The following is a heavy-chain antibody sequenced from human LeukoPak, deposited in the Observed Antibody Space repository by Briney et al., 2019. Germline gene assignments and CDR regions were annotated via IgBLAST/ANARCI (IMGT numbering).Heavy chain of an antibody. D-gene: IGHD3-22*01. CDR1: GFTFSSYW. J-gene: IGHJ5*02. CDR2: INSDGSST. CDR3: ARVSSYYDSSGYFNWFDP. Sequence: GGSLRLSCAASGFTFSSYWMHWVRQAPGKGLVWVSRINSDGSSTSYADSVKGRFTISGGNAKNTLYLQMNSLRAEDTAVYYCARVSSYYDSSGYFNWFDPWGQGTLVTVSS. V-gene: IGHV3-74*01.